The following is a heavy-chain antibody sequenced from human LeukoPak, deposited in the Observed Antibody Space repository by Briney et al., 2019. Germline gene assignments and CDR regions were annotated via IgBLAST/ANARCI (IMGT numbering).Heavy chain of an antibody. Sequence: SETLSLTCTVSGGSISSYYWSWIRQPAGKGLEWIGRSYSSGSTNYNPSLKSRVSISADTSKNQFSLRLSSVTAADTAVYYCARGSRYSSGYDYIDHWGQGTLVTVSS. D-gene: IGHD3-22*01. CDR1: GGSISSYY. J-gene: IGHJ4*02. V-gene: IGHV4-4*07. CDR2: SYSSGST. CDR3: ARGSRYSSGYDYIDH.